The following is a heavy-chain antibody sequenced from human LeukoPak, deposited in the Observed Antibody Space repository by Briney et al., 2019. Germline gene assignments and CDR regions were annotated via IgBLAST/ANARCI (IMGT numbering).Heavy chain of an antibody. Sequence: GGSLRLSCAASGFTFSSYEMNWVRQAPGKGLVWVSRINSDGSSTSYADSVKGRFTISRDNAKNTLYLQMNSLRAEDTAVYYCARRSGSYYIWFDPWGQGTLVTVSS. J-gene: IGHJ5*02. V-gene: IGHV3-74*01. CDR1: GFTFSSYE. D-gene: IGHD1-26*01. CDR2: INSDGSST. CDR3: ARRSGSYYIWFDP.